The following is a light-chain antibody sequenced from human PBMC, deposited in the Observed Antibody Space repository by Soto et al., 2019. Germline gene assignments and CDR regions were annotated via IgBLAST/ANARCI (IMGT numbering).Light chain of an antibody. CDR3: QQYNNWGT. CDR1: QSVSSN. V-gene: IGKV3-15*01. CDR2: GAS. Sequence: EIVMTQSPATLSVSPGERATLSGRASQSVSSNLAWYQQKPGQAPRLLIYGASTRATGIPARFRGSGSGTEFTPTISSLQSEDFAVYYCQQYNNWGTFGQGTKVEIK. J-gene: IGKJ1*01.